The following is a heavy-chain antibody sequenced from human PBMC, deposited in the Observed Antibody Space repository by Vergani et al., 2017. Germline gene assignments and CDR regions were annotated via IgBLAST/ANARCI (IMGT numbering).Heavy chain of an antibody. V-gene: IGHV4-59*01. CDR3: ASSTSCYTGSECYYYYGMDV. J-gene: IGHJ6*02. CDR1: GGSISSYY. D-gene: IGHD2-2*02. Sequence: QVQLQESGPGLVKPSETLSLTCTVSGGSISSYYWSWIRQPPGKGLEWIGYIYYSGSTNYNPSLKSRVTISVDTSKNQFSLKLSSVTAADTAVYYCASSTSCYTGSECYYYYGMDVWGQGTTVTVSS. CDR2: IYYSGST.